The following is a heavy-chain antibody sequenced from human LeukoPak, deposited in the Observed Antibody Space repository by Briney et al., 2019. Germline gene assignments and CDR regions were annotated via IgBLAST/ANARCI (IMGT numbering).Heavy chain of an antibody. CDR2: IYPRDSDT. D-gene: IGHD1-26*01. Sequence: GESLKISCKGSGYSFTTYWIGWVRRMPGKGLEWMGIIYPRDSDTRYSPSFQGQVTISADKSISTAYVQWSSLRASDTAMYYCARGIYSGSYWDHFDYWGQGSLVTVSS. CDR1: GYSFTTYW. CDR3: ARGIYSGSYWDHFDY. V-gene: IGHV5-51*01. J-gene: IGHJ4*02.